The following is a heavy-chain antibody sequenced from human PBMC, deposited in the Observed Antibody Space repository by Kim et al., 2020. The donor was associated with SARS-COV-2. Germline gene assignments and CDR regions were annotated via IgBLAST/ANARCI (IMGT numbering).Heavy chain of an antibody. CDR2: INVDGGTT. CDR3: ARGTSHAFDI. D-gene: IGHD1-7*01. J-gene: IGHJ3*02. CDR1: DSTFREYW. Sequence: PGGSLRLSCTASDSTFREYWMNWLRQGPGKGLVSVARINVDGGTTIYADSVKDRFTISRDNAKNTLYLQMNSLRVDDTAVYYCARGTSHAFDIWGQGTTVSVSS. V-gene: IGHV3-74*01.